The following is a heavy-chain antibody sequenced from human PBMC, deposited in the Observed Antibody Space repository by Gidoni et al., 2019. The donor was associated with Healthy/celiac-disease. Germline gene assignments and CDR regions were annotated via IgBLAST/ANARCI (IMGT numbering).Heavy chain of an antibody. Sequence: EVQLVQSGAEVKKRGEYQKISWKGAGYSFTSDWTGWVRQMPGKGLEWRGIIYPGYADTRYSPSCQGQVTISADKSISTAYLQWSSLKASDTAMYYCARRGYSGYDLDYWGQGTLVTVSS. CDR3: ARRGYSGYDLDY. J-gene: IGHJ4*02. V-gene: IGHV5-51*01. CDR2: IYPGYADT. D-gene: IGHD5-12*01. CDR1: GYSFTSDW.